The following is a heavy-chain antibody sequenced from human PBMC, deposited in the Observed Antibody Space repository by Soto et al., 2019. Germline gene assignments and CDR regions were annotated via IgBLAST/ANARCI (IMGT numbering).Heavy chain of an antibody. Sequence: GGSLRLSCAASGFTFSSYSMNWVRQAPGKGLEWVSSISSSSSYIYYADSVKGRFTISRDNAKNSLYLQMNSLRAEDTAVYYCARVLPIYDSSGYHDYWGQGTLVTISS. D-gene: IGHD3-22*01. CDR2: ISSSSSYI. CDR1: GFTFSSYS. J-gene: IGHJ4*02. CDR3: ARVLPIYDSSGYHDY. V-gene: IGHV3-21*01.